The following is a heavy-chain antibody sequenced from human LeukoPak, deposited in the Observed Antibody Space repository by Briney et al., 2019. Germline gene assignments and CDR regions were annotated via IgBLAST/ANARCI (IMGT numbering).Heavy chain of an antibody. CDR3: ASGGIYYSSTSCSYFDY. J-gene: IGHJ4*02. V-gene: IGHV5-51*01. CDR2: IYPGDSDT. Sequence: RGESLKISCKGSGYSFTSYWIGWVRQMPGKGLEWMGIIYPGDSDTRYSPSFQGQVTISADKSISTAYLQWSSLKASDTAMYYCASGGIYYSSTSCSYFDYWGQGTLVTVSS. D-gene: IGHD2-2*01. CDR1: GYSFTSYW.